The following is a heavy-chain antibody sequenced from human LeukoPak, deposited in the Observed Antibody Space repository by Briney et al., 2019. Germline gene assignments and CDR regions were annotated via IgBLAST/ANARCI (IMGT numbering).Heavy chain of an antibody. D-gene: IGHD1-26*01. CDR3: AKYGVGETYFGDY. Sequence: GKSLRLSCAASGFTFSSYAMHWVRQAPGKGLEWVSGLSGLGYRTHYADSVRGRFIISRDNSKNSLFLQMNSLRVEDTAVYYCAKYGVGETYFGDYWGQGALVIVSS. CDR2: LSGLGYRT. J-gene: IGHJ4*02. V-gene: IGHV3-23*01. CDR1: GFTFSSYA.